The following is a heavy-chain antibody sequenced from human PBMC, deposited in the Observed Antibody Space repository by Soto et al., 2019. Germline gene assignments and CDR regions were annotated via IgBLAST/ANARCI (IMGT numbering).Heavy chain of an antibody. CDR1: AFTFSTYT. CDR2: ISSSSSYI. Sequence: ESGGGLVKPGGSLRLSCTASAFTFSTYTMHWVRQAPGKGLEWVSSISSSSSYIYYADSLKGRFTISRDNAKNSLYLQMNSLGGEEPAGVYWTRDQNDRRGGGYDPVGLDIWGQG. J-gene: IGHJ3*02. D-gene: IGHD5-12*01. V-gene: IGHV3-21*01. CDR3: TRDQNDRRGGGYDPVGLDI.